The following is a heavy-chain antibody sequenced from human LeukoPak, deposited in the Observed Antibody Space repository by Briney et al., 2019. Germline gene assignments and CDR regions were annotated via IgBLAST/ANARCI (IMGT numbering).Heavy chain of an antibody. J-gene: IGHJ4*02. V-gene: IGHV3-48*01. Sequence: GGSLRPSCAASGFTFSSYSMNWVRQAPGKGLEWVSYISSSSTIYYADSVKGRFTISRDKAKNSLYLQMNSLRAEDTAVYYCAREYCSSTSCLYDYWGQGTLVTVSS. CDR1: GFTFSSYS. CDR3: AREYCSSTSCLYDY. CDR2: ISSSSTI. D-gene: IGHD2-2*01.